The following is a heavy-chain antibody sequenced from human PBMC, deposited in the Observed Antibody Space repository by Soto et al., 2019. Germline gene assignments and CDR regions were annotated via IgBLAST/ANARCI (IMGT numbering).Heavy chain of an antibody. Sequence: SETLSLTCAVSGGSISSSNWWSWVRQPPGKGLEWIGEIYHSGSTNYNPSLKSRVTISVDKSKNQFSLKLSSVTAADTAVYYCARHQEYSSSSPQYYYYYGMDVWGQGTTVTVSS. CDR2: IYHSGST. J-gene: IGHJ6*02. V-gene: IGHV4-4*02. D-gene: IGHD6-6*01. CDR1: GGSISSSNW. CDR3: ARHQEYSSSSPQYYYYYGMDV.